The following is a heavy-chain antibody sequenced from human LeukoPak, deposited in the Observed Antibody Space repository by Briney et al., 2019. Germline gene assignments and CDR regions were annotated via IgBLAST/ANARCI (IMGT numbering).Heavy chain of an antibody. Sequence: SETLSLTCAVYGGSFSGYYWSWIRQPPGKGLEWIGGINHSGSTNYNPSLKSRVTISVDTSKNQFSLKLSSVTAADTAVYYCARGLEWEVGAAAGTDWGQGTLVTVSS. V-gene: IGHV4-34*01. CDR3: ARGLEWEVGAAAGTD. D-gene: IGHD6-13*01. CDR1: GGSFSGYY. CDR2: INHSGST. J-gene: IGHJ4*02.